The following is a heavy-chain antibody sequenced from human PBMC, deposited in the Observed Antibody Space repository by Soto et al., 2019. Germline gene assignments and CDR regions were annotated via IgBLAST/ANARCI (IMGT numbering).Heavy chain of an antibody. Sequence: QGQLQESGPGLVKPSQTISLTCTVCGGSISSGGYYWSWIRQHPEKGLEWIGYIYYSGSTYYNPSLKRRVTISVDTSKNQFSLKLSSVTAADTAVYYCAREGVYDSSGGDAFDIWGQGTMVTVSS. D-gene: IGHD3-22*01. CDR3: AREGVYDSSGGDAFDI. CDR1: GGSISSGGYY. CDR2: IYYSGST. V-gene: IGHV4-31*03. J-gene: IGHJ3*02.